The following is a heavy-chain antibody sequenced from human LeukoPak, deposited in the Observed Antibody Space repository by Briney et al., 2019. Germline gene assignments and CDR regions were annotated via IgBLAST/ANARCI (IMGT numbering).Heavy chain of an antibody. D-gene: IGHD3-16*01. V-gene: IGHV4-4*07. Sequence: SETLSLTCTVSGGSISNYYWSWIRQPAGKGLEWIGRIYTSGSTNYNPSLKSRVTMAVDTSKNQFSLKLRSVTAADTAVYYCARVGWGSQGIDYWGQGTLVTVSS. J-gene: IGHJ4*02. CDR3: ARVGWGSQGIDY. CDR1: GGSISNYY. CDR2: IYTSGST.